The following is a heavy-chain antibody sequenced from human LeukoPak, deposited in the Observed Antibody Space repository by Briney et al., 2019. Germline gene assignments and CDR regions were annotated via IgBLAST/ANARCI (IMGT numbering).Heavy chain of an antibody. Sequence: PGGSLRLSCAVSGFTVSSNYMSWVRQAPGKGLEWVSGIFGSGGSAHYADSVKGRFTISRDNSKNTVYLQMDSLRAEDTATYYCAKTTTGYSSGRYPAWPIDYWGQGTLVTVSS. D-gene: IGHD2-15*01. V-gene: IGHV3-23*01. CDR2: IFGSGGSA. J-gene: IGHJ4*02. CDR1: GFTVSSNY. CDR3: AKTTTGYSSGRYPAWPIDY.